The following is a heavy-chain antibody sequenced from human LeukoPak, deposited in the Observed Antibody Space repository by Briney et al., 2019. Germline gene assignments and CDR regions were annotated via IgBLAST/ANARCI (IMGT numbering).Heavy chain of an antibody. V-gene: IGHV4-59*01. D-gene: IGHD3-3*01. CDR3: ARERRYDFWSGFDY. Sequence: SETLSLTCTVSGGSISSYYWSWIRQPPGKGLERIGYIYYSGSTNYNPSLKSRVTISVDTSKNQFSLKLSSVTAADTAVYYCARERRYDFWSGFDYWGQGTLVTVSS. CDR2: IYYSGST. J-gene: IGHJ4*02. CDR1: GGSISSYY.